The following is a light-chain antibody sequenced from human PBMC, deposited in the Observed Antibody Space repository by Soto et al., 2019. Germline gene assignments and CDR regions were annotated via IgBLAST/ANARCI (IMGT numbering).Light chain of an antibody. Sequence: VLTQSPGTLSLSPGESATLSCRASQTVYGGFLAWYQGKPVQAPRLLIYAASTRATCIPDRFSGSVSGTDFTLTISKVEPEDFAIYYCHQYGNSPLTFGPGTTVDF. CDR1: QTVYGGF. CDR2: AAS. J-gene: IGKJ3*01. CDR3: HQYGNSPLT. V-gene: IGKV3-20*01.